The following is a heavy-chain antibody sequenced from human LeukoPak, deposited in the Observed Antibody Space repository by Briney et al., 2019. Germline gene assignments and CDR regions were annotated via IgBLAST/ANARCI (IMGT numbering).Heavy chain of an antibody. Sequence: KTGGSLRLSCTASGFTFTSYEMNWVRQAPGKGLEWVSSISGLSSYTYYGESVKGRFSISRDNAKNSLYLQMNSLGAEDTATYYCRRAFPPLRTSSAGDLWGQGILVTVSS. CDR3: RRAFPPLRTSSAGDL. J-gene: IGHJ4*02. V-gene: IGHV3-21*01. D-gene: IGHD3-16*01. CDR2: ISGLSSYT. CDR1: GFTFTSYE.